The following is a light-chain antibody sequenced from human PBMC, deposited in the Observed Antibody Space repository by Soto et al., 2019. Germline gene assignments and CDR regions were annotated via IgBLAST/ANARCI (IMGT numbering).Light chain of an antibody. CDR3: QTWGTGILV. CDR2: VSSDGRH. Sequence: QLVLTQSPSASASLGASVKLTCTLSSGHSSYAIAWHQQQPEKGPRYLMKVSSDGRHSKGDGIPDRFSGSSSGAERYLTISSLQSEDEADYYCQTWGTGILVFGGGTKLTVL. J-gene: IGLJ3*02. V-gene: IGLV4-69*02. CDR1: SGHSSYA.